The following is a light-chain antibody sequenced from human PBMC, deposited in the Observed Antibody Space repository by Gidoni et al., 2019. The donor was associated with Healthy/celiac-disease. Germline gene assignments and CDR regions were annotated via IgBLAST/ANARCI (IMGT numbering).Light chain of an antibody. CDR3: QSADSSGTYKV. Sequence: SYELTQPPSVPVSPGQTARITCSGDALPKQYAYWYQQKPGQAPVLVIYKDSERPPGIPEPFSGSSSGTTVTLTISGVQAEDEADYYCQSADSSGTYKVFGGGTKLTVL. J-gene: IGLJ3*02. CDR2: KDS. V-gene: IGLV3-25*03. CDR1: ALPKQY.